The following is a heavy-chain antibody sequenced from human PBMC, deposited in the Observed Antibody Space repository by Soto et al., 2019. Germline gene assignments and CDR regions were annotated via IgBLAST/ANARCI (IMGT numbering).Heavy chain of an antibody. CDR3: LREIRLLDEVSALPKLSYHGLRV. V-gene: IGHV4-30-4*01. CDR1: GASINSGDYY. Sequence: QVQLQESGPGLVKPSQTLSLTCTVSGASINSGDYYWTWIRQPPGKGLEWIGNIYTAGATDYNPSIHRRVAFSRKTSKSQSYLKLTPVTAAETPVYCPLREIRLLDEVSALPKLSYHGLRVWGQGT. CDR2: IYTAGAT. J-gene: IGHJ6*02. D-gene: IGHD2-21*02.